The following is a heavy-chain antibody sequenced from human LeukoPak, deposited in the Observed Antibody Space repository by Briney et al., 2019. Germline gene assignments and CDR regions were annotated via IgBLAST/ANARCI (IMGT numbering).Heavy chain of an antibody. D-gene: IGHD3-22*01. V-gene: IGHV4-34*01. CDR1: GGSFSDYY. CDR2: INHSGST. J-gene: IGHJ4*02. CDR3: ARGPASSGYYYFDY. Sequence: SETLSPTCAVYGGSFSDYYWSWIRQPPGKGLEWIGEINHSGSTNYNPSLKSRVTISVDTSKNQFSLKLSSVTAADTAVYYCARGPASSGYYYFDYWGQGTLVTVSS.